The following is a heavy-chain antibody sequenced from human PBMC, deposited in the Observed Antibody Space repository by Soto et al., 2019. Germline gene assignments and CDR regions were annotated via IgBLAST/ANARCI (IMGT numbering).Heavy chain of an antibody. D-gene: IGHD2-2*01. V-gene: IGHV4-34*01. Sequence: SETLSLTCAVYGGSFSGYYWSWIRQPPGKGLEWIGEINHSGSTNYNPSLKSRVTISVGTSKNQFSLKLSSVTAADTAVYYCARDEGYCSSTSCRKHDVWGKGTTVTVSS. J-gene: IGHJ6*04. CDR2: INHSGST. CDR3: ARDEGYCSSTSCRKHDV. CDR1: GGSFSGYY.